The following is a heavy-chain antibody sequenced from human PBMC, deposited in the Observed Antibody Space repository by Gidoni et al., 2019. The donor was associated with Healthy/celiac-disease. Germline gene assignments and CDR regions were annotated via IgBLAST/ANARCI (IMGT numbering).Heavy chain of an antibody. CDR2: ISWNSGSI. CDR3: AKGRDNDQLPYFDY. J-gene: IGHJ4*02. CDR1: GFTFDDYA. D-gene: IGHD2-2*01. Sequence: EVQLVESGGGLVQPGRSLRLSCAASGFTFDDYAMHWVRQAPGKGLEWVSGISWNSGSIGYADSVKGRFTISRDNAKNSLYLQMNSLRAEDTALYYCAKGRDNDQLPYFDYWGQGTLVTVSS. V-gene: IGHV3-9*01.